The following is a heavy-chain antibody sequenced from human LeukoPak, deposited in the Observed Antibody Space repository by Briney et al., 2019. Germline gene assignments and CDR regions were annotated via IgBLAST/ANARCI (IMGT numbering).Heavy chain of an antibody. CDR2: ISYDGSNK. Sequence: PGGSLRLSCAASGFTFSSYGMHWVRQAPGKGLEWVAVISYDGSNKYYADSVKGRFTISRDNSKNTLYLQMNSLRAEDTAVYYCAKSYERTAGVYYFDYWGQGTLVTVSS. CDR3: AKSYERTAGVYYFDY. J-gene: IGHJ4*02. CDR1: GFTFSSYG. V-gene: IGHV3-30*18. D-gene: IGHD1-1*01.